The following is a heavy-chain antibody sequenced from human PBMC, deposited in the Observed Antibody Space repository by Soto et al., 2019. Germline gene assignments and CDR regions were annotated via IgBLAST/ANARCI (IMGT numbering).Heavy chain of an antibody. CDR2: ISAYNGNT. Sequence: ASVKVSCKASGYTFPSYGISWVRQAPGQGLEWMGWISAYNGNTNYAQKLQGRVTMTTDTSTSTAYMELRSLRSDDTAVYYCARVADIVVVVAAIFDYWGQGTLVTVSS. D-gene: IGHD2-15*01. CDR3: ARVADIVVVVAAIFDY. CDR1: GYTFPSYG. J-gene: IGHJ4*02. V-gene: IGHV1-18*01.